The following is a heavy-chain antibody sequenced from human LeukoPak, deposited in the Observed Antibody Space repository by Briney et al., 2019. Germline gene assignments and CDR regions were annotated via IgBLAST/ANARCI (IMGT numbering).Heavy chain of an antibody. Sequence: GASVKVSCKASGYTFTSYYMHWVRQAPGRGLEWMGIINPSGGSTSYAQKFQGRVTITRDTSTSTVYMELSSLRSEDMAVYYCAREGSGWYYYMDVWGKGTTVTVSS. V-gene: IGHV1-46*01. CDR1: GYTFTSYY. D-gene: IGHD6-19*01. CDR2: INPSGGST. CDR3: AREGSGWYYYMDV. J-gene: IGHJ6*03.